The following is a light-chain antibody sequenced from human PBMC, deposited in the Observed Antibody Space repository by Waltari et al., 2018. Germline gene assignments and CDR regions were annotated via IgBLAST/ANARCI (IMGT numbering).Light chain of an antibody. J-gene: IGLJ2*01. Sequence: QSVLTQPPSVSGAPGQRVTISCTGSSSNTGAAYRVNWYQHLPGMAPKLLIYNNINRPSGVPDRFSGSKSGTSASLAITGLQAEDEGDYHCQSYDRLSASVVFGGGTKLTVL. CDR1: SSNTGAAYR. CDR2: NNI. CDR3: QSYDRLSASVV. V-gene: IGLV1-40*01.